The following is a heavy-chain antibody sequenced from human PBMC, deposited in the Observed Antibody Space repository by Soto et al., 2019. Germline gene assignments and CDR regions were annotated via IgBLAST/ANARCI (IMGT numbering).Heavy chain of an antibody. J-gene: IGHJ6*02. V-gene: IGHV3-30*03. Sequence: QVPLVESGGGVVQPGRSLRLSFAASGFTFNSYGMHWVRQGPGNGLEWVAFISYDSTKTYYADSVKGRFTISRDNSNSALYVQMNSLTGEDTAVYYCARTRSAWSDFHYYSLDVWGQGTTVTVSS. CDR1: GFTFNSYG. CDR2: ISYDSTKT. CDR3: ARTRSAWSDFHYYSLDV. D-gene: IGHD1-26*01.